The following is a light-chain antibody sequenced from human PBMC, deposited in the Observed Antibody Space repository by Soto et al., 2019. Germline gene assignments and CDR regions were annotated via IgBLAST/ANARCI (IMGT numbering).Light chain of an antibody. CDR1: QSISWW. CDR2: DAS. Sequence: IQMTQSPSTLSAFVGDRVTITCRASQSISWWLAWYQQKPGQAPKLLIYDASDLESGVPSRFSGSGSGTEFTLTISNLQPDDFASYYCQQYNSYWTFGQGTKVEIK. CDR3: QQYNSYWT. V-gene: IGKV1-5*01. J-gene: IGKJ1*01.